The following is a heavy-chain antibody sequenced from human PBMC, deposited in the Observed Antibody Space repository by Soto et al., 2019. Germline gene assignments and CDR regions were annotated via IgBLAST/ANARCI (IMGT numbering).Heavy chain of an antibody. CDR2: ISGYNGNT. CDR1: GYTFTSYG. Sequence: QVQLVQSGAEVKTPGASVKVSCKASGYTFTSYGVSWVRQAPGQGLERMGWISGYNGNTDSAQKFQDRVAMTTDTATNTAYMELRSLRSDDTAVYYCARDLVVQTTTGGVDFWGQGTLVTVSS. CDR3: ARDLVVQTTTGGVDF. V-gene: IGHV1-18*01. D-gene: IGHD2-2*01. J-gene: IGHJ4*02.